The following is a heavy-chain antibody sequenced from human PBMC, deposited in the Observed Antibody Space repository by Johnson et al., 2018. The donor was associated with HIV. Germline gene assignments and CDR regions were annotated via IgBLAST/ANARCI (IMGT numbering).Heavy chain of an antibody. CDR2: ISYDGTNK. J-gene: IGHJ3*02. V-gene: IGHV3-30-3*01. CDR3: ARDFKPTYYYDRVVVLGRSEAFDI. D-gene: IGHD3-22*01. CDR1: GFTFSSSV. Sequence: QVQLVESGGGVVQPARSLRLSCAASGFTFSSSVMHWVRQAPGTGLEWVALISYDGTNKYYADSVKGRFTISRDHSKNTLYLQMNSLRAEDTAVYYCARDFKPTYYYDRVVVLGRSEAFDIWGQGTMVTVSS.